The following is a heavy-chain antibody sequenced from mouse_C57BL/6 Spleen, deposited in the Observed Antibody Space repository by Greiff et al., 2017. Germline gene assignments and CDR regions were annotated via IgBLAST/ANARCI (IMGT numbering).Heavy chain of an antibody. V-gene: IGHV1-82*01. CDR1: GYAFSSSW. CDR3: ARKGILTVAFDY. CDR2: LYPGDGDT. J-gene: IGHJ2*01. D-gene: IGHD4-1*01. Sequence: VQLQQSGPELVKPGASVKISCKASGYAFSSSWMNWVKQRPGKGLEWIGRLYPGDGDTNYNGKFKGKATLTAAKSSSTAYMQLSSLTSEDSAVYFCARKGILTVAFDYWGQGTTLTVAS.